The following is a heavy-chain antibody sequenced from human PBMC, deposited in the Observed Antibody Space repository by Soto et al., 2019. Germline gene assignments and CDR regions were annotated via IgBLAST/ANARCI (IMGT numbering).Heavy chain of an antibody. CDR3: AKDSRGGYDYVWGSCIDV. V-gene: IGHV3-23*01. J-gene: IGHJ6*02. D-gene: IGHD3-16*01. CDR1: GFTFSSYA. Sequence: PGGSLRLSCAASGFTFSSYAMSWVRQAPGKGLEWVSAISGSGGSTYYADSVKGRFTISRDNSKNTLYLQMNSLRAEDTAVYYCAKDSRGGYDYVWGSCIDVWGQGTTVTVSS. CDR2: ISGSGGST.